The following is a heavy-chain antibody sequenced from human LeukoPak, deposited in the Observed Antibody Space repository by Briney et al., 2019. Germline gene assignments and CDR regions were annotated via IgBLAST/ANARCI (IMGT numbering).Heavy chain of an antibody. CDR3: ARLSGWEPAGDYYYYYMDV. V-gene: IGHV3-30*02. CDR2: IRYDGSNK. J-gene: IGHJ6*03. Sequence: GGSLRLSRAASGFTFSSYGMHWVRRAPGKGLEWVAFIRYDGSNKYYADSVKGRFTTSRDNSKNTLYLQMNSLRAEDTAVYYCARLSGWEPAGDYYYYYMDVWGKGTTVTVSS. CDR1: GFTFSSYG. D-gene: IGHD1-26*01.